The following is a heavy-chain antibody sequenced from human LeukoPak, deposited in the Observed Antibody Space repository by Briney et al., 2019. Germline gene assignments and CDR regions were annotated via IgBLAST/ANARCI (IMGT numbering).Heavy chain of an antibody. CDR3: ARTQYSGYDVFDY. CDR2: INTNTGNP. J-gene: IGHJ4*02. CDR1: GGTFSSYA. V-gene: IGHV7-4-1*02. D-gene: IGHD5-12*01. Sequence: ASVKVSCKASGGTFSSYAISWVRQAPGQGLEWMGWINTNTGNPTYAQGFTGRFVFSLDTSVRTAYLQISSLKAEDTAVYYCARTQYSGYDVFDYWGQGTLVTVSS.